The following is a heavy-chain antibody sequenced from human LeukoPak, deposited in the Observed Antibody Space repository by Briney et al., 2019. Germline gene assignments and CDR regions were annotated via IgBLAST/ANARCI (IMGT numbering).Heavy chain of an antibody. V-gene: IGHV1-24*01. J-gene: IGHJ4*02. CDR1: GYTLTELS. CDR3: AGRRGGNNGDFCY. CDR2: FDPEDGET. Sequence: GASVKVSCKVSGYTLTELSMHWVRQAPGKGLGWMGGFDPEDGETIYAQKFQGRVTLTRNTSISTAYMKLSSLRSEDTAVYCSAGRRGGNNGDFCYWGQGSLVTVSS. D-gene: IGHD4-17*01.